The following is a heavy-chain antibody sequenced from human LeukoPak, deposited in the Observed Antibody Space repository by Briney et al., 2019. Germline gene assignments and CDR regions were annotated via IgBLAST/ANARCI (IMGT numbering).Heavy chain of an antibody. J-gene: IGHJ4*02. CDR2: ISYDGSDE. D-gene: IGHD1-14*01. CDR1: GFTFSSYG. Sequence: GGSLRLSCAASGFTFSSYGMHWVRQAPGKGLEWVAVISYDGSDEYYADSVKGRFTISRDNSQNTLYLQMNSLRAEDTAVYYCARDVYGSDYWGQGTLVTVSS. V-gene: IGHV3-30*19. CDR3: ARDVYGSDY.